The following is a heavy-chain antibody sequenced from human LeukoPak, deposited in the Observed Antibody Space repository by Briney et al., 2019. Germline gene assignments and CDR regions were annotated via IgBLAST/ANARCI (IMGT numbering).Heavy chain of an antibody. V-gene: IGHV1-46*01. CDR3: ARGAIDIDGMDV. CDR1: GYTLTNYF. D-gene: IGHD3-9*01. Sequence: ASVKVSCKASGYTLTNYFMQWVRQAPGQGLEWMGKINPSGGSTSYAQKFQGRVTMTRDTSTSTVYMEVSSLRFEDTAVYYCARGAIDIDGMDVWGQGTTVTVSS. J-gene: IGHJ6*02. CDR2: INPSGGST.